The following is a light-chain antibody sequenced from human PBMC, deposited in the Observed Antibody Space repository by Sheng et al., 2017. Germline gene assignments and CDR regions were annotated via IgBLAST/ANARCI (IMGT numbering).Light chain of an antibody. V-gene: IGKV1-12*01. CDR1: QSVSRW. J-gene: IGKJ2*01. CDR2: LAS. Sequence: DIQMTQSPSSVSASLGDRVTLTCRASQSVSRWLAWYQQKPGEAPKLLIYLASKLQRGVPSRFRGSGSGTDFSLTISSLQPEDVATYFCQQAVSFPYTFGQGTRLEIK. CDR3: QQAVSFPYT.